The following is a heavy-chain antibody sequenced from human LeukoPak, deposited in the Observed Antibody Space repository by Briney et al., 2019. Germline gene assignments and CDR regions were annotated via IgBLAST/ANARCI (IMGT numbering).Heavy chain of an antibody. J-gene: IGHJ3*02. CDR2: ISGSGGST. V-gene: IGHV3-23*01. Sequence: GGSLRLSCAASGFTFSNYVMSWVRQAPGKGLEWVSTISGSGGSTYYADSVKGRFTISRDNSKNTLYSQVNSLRAEDTAVYYCALGLRYCSSTSCYPYAFDIWGQGTVVIVSS. CDR3: ALGLRYCSSTSCYPYAFDI. CDR1: GFTFSNYV. D-gene: IGHD2-2*01.